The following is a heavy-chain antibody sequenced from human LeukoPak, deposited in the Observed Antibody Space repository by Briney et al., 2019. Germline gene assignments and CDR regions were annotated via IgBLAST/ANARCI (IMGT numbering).Heavy chain of an antibody. CDR1: GGSISSGSYY. V-gene: IGHV4-61*02. CDR3: ASTPGYCSSTSCYKPPGHFQH. J-gene: IGHJ1*01. D-gene: IGHD2-2*02. Sequence: SETLSLTCTVSGGSISSGSYYWSWIRQPAGKGLEWIGRIYTSGSTNYNPSLKSRVTISVDTSKNQFSLKLSSVTAADTAVYYCASTPGYCSSTSCYKPPGHFQHWGQGTLVTVSS. CDR2: IYTSGST.